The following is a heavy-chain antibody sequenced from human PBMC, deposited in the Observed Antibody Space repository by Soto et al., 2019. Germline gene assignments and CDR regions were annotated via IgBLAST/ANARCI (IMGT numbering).Heavy chain of an antibody. Sequence: PGGSLRLSCAASEFTFSNYWMHWVRQSPAKGLEWVSGISWNSGSIGYADSVKGRFTISRDNAKNSLYLQMNSLRAEDTALYYCAKDKRPSTWYFSYWGQGTLVTVSS. D-gene: IGHD6-25*01. CDR3: AKDKRPSTWYFSY. CDR1: EFTFSNYW. V-gene: IGHV3-9*01. CDR2: ISWNSGSI. J-gene: IGHJ4*02.